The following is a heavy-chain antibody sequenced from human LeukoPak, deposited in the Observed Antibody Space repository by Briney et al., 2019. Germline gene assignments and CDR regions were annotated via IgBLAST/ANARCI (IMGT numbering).Heavy chain of an antibody. D-gene: IGHD5-24*01. CDR1: GFTFSSYG. CDR3: AKAGPVPYMATTTFFPN. V-gene: IGHV3-23*01. Sequence: GGSLRLSCAASGFTFSSYGMSWVRQAPGKGLEWVSAISSSGGSTYYADSVKGRFTISRDNSKNTLYLQMNSLRAEDTAVYYCAKAGPVPYMATTTFFPNWGQGTLVTVSS. J-gene: IGHJ4*02. CDR2: ISSSGGST.